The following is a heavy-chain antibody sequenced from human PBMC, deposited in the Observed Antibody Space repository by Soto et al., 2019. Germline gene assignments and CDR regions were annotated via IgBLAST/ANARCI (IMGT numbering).Heavy chain of an antibody. J-gene: IGHJ3*02. V-gene: IGHV1-18*01. CDR2: ISVNNGNT. D-gene: IGHD6-19*01. CDR3: ARDGSYHSSDHWVGDSALDI. CDR1: GSTLTSYG. Sequence: QVHLVQSGLEVKKPGASVSVSCRASGSTLTSYGISWVRQAPGQGFEWMGWISVNNGNTQYAQKFKGSVSMTTDTSTATVYMVLRSLRSDDTAVYYCARDGSYHSSDHWVGDSALDICGQGTMVTVSS.